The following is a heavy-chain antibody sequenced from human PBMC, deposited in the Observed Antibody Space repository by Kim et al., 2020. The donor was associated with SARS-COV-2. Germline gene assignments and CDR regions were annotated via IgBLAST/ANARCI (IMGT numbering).Heavy chain of an antibody. Sequence: ASVKVSCKASGYTFTSYDINWVRQATGQGLEWMGWMNPNSGNTGYAQKFQGRVTMTRNTSISTAYMELSSLRSEDTAVYYCARWCSGGSCYDYYYYGMDVWGQGTTVTVSS. CDR3: ARWCSGGSCYDYYYYGMDV. J-gene: IGHJ6*02. CDR1: GYTFTSYD. V-gene: IGHV1-8*01. CDR2: MNPNSGNT. D-gene: IGHD2-15*01.